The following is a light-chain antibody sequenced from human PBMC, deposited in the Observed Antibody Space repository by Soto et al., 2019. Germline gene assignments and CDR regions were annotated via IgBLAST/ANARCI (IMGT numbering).Light chain of an antibody. CDR1: QSVSSN. J-gene: IGKJ2*01. CDR2: GAS. CDR3: QQYNTWPYT. V-gene: IGKV3-15*01. Sequence: EIVMTQSPATLSVSPGERATLSCRASQSVSSNLAWYQQKPGQAPRLLIYGASTRATDIPARFSGSGSGTEFTLTISSLQSEDFAVYYCQQYNTWPYTFGHGTKLEIK.